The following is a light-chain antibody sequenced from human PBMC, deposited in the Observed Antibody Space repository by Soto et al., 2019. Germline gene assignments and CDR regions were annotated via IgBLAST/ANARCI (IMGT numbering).Light chain of an antibody. V-gene: IGLV1-40*01. CDR1: SSNIGTGYD. Sequence: QSVLTQPPSVSGAPGQRVTISCSGSSSNIGTGYDVHWYQQFPGRAPKLLMYDNSNRPSGVPDRFSGSKSGTSASLAITGLQAEDEADYYCQSYDSRLSGWVFGGGTQLTVL. CDR3: QSYDSRLSGWV. J-gene: IGLJ7*01. CDR2: DNS.